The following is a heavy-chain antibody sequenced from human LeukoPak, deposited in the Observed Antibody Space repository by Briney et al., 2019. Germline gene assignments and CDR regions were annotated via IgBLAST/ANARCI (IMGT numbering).Heavy chain of an antibody. CDR1: GYTFTGYY. V-gene: IGHV1-2*04. J-gene: IGHJ4*02. CDR2: INPNSGGT. D-gene: IGHD6-6*01. Sequence: ASVKVSCKASGYTFTGYYMHWVRQASGQGLEWMGWINPNSGGTNYAQKFQGWVTMTRDTSISTAYMELSRLRAEDTAVYYCARDSLARPLGYWGQGTLVTVSS. CDR3: ARDSLARPLGY.